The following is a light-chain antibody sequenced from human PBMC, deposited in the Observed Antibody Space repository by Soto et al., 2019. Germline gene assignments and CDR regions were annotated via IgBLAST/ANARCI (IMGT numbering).Light chain of an antibody. Sequence: QSVLTQPRSVSGSPGQPVTISCTGTSSDVGGYKYVSWYQQHPGKVPKLMMFDVSERPSGVPDRFSGSKSGNTASLSISGLQAEDEADYYCCAYAGSYTVLFGGGTKVTVL. V-gene: IGLV2-11*01. CDR2: DVS. CDR1: SSDVGGYKY. J-gene: IGLJ2*01. CDR3: CAYAGSYTVL.